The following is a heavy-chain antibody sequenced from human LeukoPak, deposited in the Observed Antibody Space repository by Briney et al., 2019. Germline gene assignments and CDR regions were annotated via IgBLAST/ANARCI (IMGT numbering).Heavy chain of an antibody. D-gene: IGHD3-22*01. V-gene: IGHV1-2*02. CDR2: IKPNSGGT. CDR3: AREYYDSSGYETGWYFDL. J-gene: IGHJ2*01. Sequence: ASVKVSCKASGYTFTGYYMHWVRQAPGQGLEWMGWIKPNSGGTNYAQKFQGRVTMTRDTSISTAYMERSRLRSDDTAVYYCAREYYDSSGYETGWYFDLWGRGTLVTGSS. CDR1: GYTFTGYY.